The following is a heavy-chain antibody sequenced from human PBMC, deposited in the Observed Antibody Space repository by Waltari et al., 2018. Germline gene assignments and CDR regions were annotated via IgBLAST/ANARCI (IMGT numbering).Heavy chain of an antibody. CDR2: FDPENGEP. V-gene: IGHV1-24*01. J-gene: IGHJ3*01. Sequence: QVQLIQSGAEVKKPGASVKVPCKVSGTTLSELFIIWVRQAPGKGLEWMGGFDPENGEPVYAQTFQGRVTMTEDTSIDTVYMEMSSLSSEDTAVYYCATPWEVLAFDLWGQGTMVTVSS. CDR3: ATPWEVLAFDL. D-gene: IGHD1-26*01. CDR1: GTTLSELF.